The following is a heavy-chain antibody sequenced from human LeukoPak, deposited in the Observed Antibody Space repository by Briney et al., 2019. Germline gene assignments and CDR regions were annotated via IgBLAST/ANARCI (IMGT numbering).Heavy chain of an antibody. J-gene: IGHJ3*02. CDR1: GYSFSKYW. CDR2: IYSDESLI. D-gene: IGHD3-22*01. Sequence: GESLQISCTASGYSFSKYWIGWVRQTPGKGLEWMGFIYSDESLIRYSPSFEGQVTISADKSISTAYLQWSSLKASDTAMYYCARRSTMMSFDIWGQGTMVTVSS. V-gene: IGHV5-51*01. CDR3: ARRSTMMSFDI.